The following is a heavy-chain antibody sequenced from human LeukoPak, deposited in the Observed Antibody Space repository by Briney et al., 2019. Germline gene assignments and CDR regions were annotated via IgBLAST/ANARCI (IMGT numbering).Heavy chain of an antibody. D-gene: IGHD3-10*01. Sequence: SETLSLTCAVYGGSFSGYYWSWIRQPPGKGLEWIGEINHRGSTNYNPSLKSRVTISIDTSKNQFSLKLSSVTAADTAVYYCARLIPGYGSGSHRDYWGQGTLVTVSS. J-gene: IGHJ4*02. CDR2: INHRGST. CDR3: ARLIPGYGSGSHRDY. V-gene: IGHV4-34*01. CDR1: GGSFSGYY.